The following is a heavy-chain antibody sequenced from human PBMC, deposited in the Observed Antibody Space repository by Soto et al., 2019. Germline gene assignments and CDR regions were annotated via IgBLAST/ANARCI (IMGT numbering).Heavy chain of an antibody. CDR2: IKSKSDGETA. J-gene: IGHJ4*02. CDR3: AITAMINRDSSTSFDY. D-gene: IGHD3-16*01. CDR1: GLNFSNVW. Sequence: EVQLVESGGGSVKPGGSLRLSCAASGLNFSNVWMTWVRQAPGKGLEWVGRIKSKSDGETADVAAPVKARFTISRDDSKNTVFVEMNSLKSEDTALDYCAITAMINRDSSTSFDYWGRGTHVTVSS. V-gene: IGHV3-15*01.